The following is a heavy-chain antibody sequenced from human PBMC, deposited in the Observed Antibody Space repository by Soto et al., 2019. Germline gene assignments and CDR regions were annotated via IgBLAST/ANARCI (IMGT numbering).Heavy chain of an antibody. V-gene: IGHV5-10-1*01. CDR3: ARRRLIRYSYAKRPYYGMDV. CDR1: GYSFTSYW. CDR2: IDPSDSYT. Sequence: PGESLKISCKGSGYSFTSYWISWVRQMPGKGLEWMGRIDPSDSYTNYSPSFQGHVTISADKSISTAYLQWSSLKASDTAMYYCARRRLIRYSYAKRPYYGMDVWGQGTTVTVSS. J-gene: IGHJ6*02. D-gene: IGHD5-18*01.